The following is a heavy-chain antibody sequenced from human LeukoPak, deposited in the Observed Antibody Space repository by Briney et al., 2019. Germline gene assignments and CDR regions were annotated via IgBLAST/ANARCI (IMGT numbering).Heavy chain of an antibody. CDR2: IHYSGST. D-gene: IGHD6-19*01. J-gene: IGHJ4*02. Sequence: SETLSLTCTVSGGSISIYYWSWVRQPPGKGLVWIGYIHYSGSTNYNPYLKSRVTISVDTSKNQFSLKLSSVTAADTAVYYCARWSSGWSYFDYWGQGTLVTVSS. V-gene: IGHV4-59*01. CDR3: ARWSSGWSYFDY. CDR1: GGSISIYY.